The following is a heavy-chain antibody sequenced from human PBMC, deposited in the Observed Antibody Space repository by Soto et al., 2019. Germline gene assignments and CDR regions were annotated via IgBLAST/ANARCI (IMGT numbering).Heavy chain of an antibody. CDR3: AREFRYSSSPTFDY. D-gene: IGHD6-6*01. CDR1: GGTFSSYT. CDR2: IIPILGIA. V-gene: IGHV1-69*08. J-gene: IGHJ4*02. Sequence: QVQLVQSGAEVKKPGSSVKVSCKASGGTFSSYTISWVRQAPGQGLEWMGRIIPILGIANYAQKFQGRVTITADKYTSTAYMELSSLSSEDTAVYYCAREFRYSSSPTFDYWGQGTLVTVSS.